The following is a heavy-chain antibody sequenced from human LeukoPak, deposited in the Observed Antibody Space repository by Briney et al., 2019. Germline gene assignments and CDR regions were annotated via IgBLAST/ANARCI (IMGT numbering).Heavy chain of an antibody. CDR2: IWYDGSNK. V-gene: IGHV3-33*01. Sequence: PGGSLRLSCAASGFTFSSYGMHWVRQAPGKGLEWVAVIWYDGSNKYYADSVKGRFTISRDNSKNTLYLQMSSLRAEDTAVHYCARDGSSGWYWVDYWGQGTLVTVSS. J-gene: IGHJ4*02. CDR3: ARDGSSGWYWVDY. CDR1: GFTFSSYG. D-gene: IGHD6-19*01.